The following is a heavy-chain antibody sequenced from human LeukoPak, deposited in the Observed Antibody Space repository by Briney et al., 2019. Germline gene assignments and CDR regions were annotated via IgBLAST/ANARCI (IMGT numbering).Heavy chain of an antibody. CDR3: ARGGFLDPFDP. Sequence: SETLSLTCTVSGGSISTYYWNWIRQPPGKGLEWIAYIHYSGSTNYNPSLKSRVIMSVDTSKNQFSLKLRSVTAADTAVYYCARGGFLDPFDPWGQGTLVTVSS. CDR1: GGSISTYY. D-gene: IGHD1-1*01. CDR2: IHYSGST. J-gene: IGHJ5*02. V-gene: IGHV4-59*01.